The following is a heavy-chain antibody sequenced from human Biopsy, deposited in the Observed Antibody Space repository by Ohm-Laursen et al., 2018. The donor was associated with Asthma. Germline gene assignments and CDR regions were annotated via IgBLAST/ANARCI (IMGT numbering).Heavy chain of an antibody. CDR3: ARAQDYYDSRGYYRSFDY. CDR1: YGSITSGGYY. D-gene: IGHD3-22*01. V-gene: IGHV4-31*03. Sequence: TLSLTCTVSYGSITSGGYYWTWIRQHPGKGLEWIGFIYYSGCTYYNPPLKSRVSISIDTSKNQFSLKLSSVTAADTAVYYCARAQDYYDSRGYYRSFDYWGQGTLVTVSS. CDR2: IYYSGCT. J-gene: IGHJ4*02.